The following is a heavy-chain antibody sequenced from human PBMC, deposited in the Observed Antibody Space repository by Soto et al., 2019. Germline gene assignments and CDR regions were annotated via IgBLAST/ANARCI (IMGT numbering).Heavy chain of an antibody. Sequence: GESLKISCKGSGYSFTSYWIGWVRQMPGKGLEWMGIIYPGDSDTRYSPSFQGQVTISADKSISTAYLQWSSLKASDTAMYYCARQQDCSSTSCYDGGGAYYYYSGMDVWGQGTTVTVSS. CDR1: GYSFTSYW. J-gene: IGHJ6*02. D-gene: IGHD2-2*01. CDR2: IYPGDSDT. V-gene: IGHV5-51*01. CDR3: ARQQDCSSTSCYDGGGAYYYYSGMDV.